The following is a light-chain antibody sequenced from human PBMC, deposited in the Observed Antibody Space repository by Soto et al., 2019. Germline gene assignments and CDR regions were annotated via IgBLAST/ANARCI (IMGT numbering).Light chain of an antibody. CDR3: QHRSNWPPVLT. Sequence: EIVLTQSPASLSLSPGERATLSCRASQSVSSHLAWFQQRPGQAPRLLIYGASNRATGIPARFGCSGSGTNITLTLSSLEREDVAVYYCQHRSNWPPVLTFGGGTKLEIK. CDR1: QSVSSH. CDR2: GAS. J-gene: IGKJ4*01. V-gene: IGKV3-11*01.